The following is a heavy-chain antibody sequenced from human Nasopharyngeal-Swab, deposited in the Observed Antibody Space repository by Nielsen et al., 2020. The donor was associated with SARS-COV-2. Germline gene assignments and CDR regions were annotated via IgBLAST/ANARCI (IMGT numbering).Heavy chain of an antibody. J-gene: IGHJ4*02. V-gene: IGHV3-48*02. Sequence: GESLKISCAASEFTFNTYDMNWVRQAPGKGLEWLSYISSSSRTIYYADSVKGRFTISRDNAKNSLYLQMNTLRDEDTAVYYRMRLRYYSSDYWGQGTLVTVSS. CDR2: ISSSSRTI. CDR1: EFTFNTYD. CDR3: MRLRYYSSDY. D-gene: IGHD1-26*01.